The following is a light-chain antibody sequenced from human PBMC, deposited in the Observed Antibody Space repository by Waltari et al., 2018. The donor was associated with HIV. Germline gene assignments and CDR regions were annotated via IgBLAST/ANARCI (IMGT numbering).Light chain of an antibody. CDR3: QQYGWSPPYT. CDR1: QSISSNY. V-gene: IGKV3-20*01. J-gene: IGKJ2*01. Sequence: ESVLTTSPGPPSLSPGDGATLPCRASQSISSNYLAWYQQQPVQTPRLLIHCASTRATGIPDRFSGSGSGTDFTLTISRLEPEDFAVYYCQQYGWSPPYTFVQGTRLEI. CDR2: CAS.